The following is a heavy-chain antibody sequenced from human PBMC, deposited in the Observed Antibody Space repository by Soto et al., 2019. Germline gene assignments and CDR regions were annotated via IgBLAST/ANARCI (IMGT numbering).Heavy chain of an antibody. CDR1: GFSFSRYT. CDR2: IHPGDSDT. CDR3: TLSYGDSYYYYYGMDV. D-gene: IGHD4-17*01. V-gene: IGHV5-51*01. J-gene: IGHJ6*02. Sequence: PGESLKISCVGSGFSFSRYTVGWVRQVPGKGLELMGVIHPGDSDTRYSPSFQGQVTISADKSISTAYLQWSSLKASDTAMYYCTLSYGDSYYYYYGMDVWGQGTTVTVSS.